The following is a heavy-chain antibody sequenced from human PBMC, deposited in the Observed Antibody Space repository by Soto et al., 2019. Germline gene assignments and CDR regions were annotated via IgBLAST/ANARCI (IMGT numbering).Heavy chain of an antibody. CDR1: GFTFSNFA. V-gene: IGHV3-23*01. D-gene: IGHD1-7*01. J-gene: IGHJ6*02. CDR2: ISSTGGST. CDR3: VKRTQLELLQLYYYAMDV. Sequence: LRLSCAASGFTFSNFAMTWVRQAPGKGLEWVSAISSTGGSTHYADSVKGRFTISRDNSKNTLYLQMSSLRADDTAVYYCVKRTQLELLQLYYYAMDVWGQGTTVTVSS.